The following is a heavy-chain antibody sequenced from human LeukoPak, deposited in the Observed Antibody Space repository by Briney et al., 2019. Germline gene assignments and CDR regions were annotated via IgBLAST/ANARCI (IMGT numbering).Heavy chain of an antibody. CDR1: GYTFTSCY. D-gene: IGHD4-17*01. J-gene: IGHJ5*02. V-gene: IGHV1-46*01. CDR2: INPSGGST. CDR3: AREVTRPTVTTRTSWFDP. Sequence: TVKVFCKASGYTFTSCYMHWVQQAPRQGLEWMGIINPSGGSTSYAQKFQGRVTMTRDTSTSTVYMELSSLRSEDTAVYYCAREVTRPTVTTRTSWFDPWGQGTLVTVSS.